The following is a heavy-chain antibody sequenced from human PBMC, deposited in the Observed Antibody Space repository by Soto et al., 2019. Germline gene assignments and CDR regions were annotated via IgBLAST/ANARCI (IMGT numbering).Heavy chain of an antibody. CDR2: ISADNGNT. V-gene: IGHV1-18*01. Sequence: ASVKVSCKASGYTFYSHSISWVRQAPGQGLEWMGRISADNGNTKYAQKFQGRVTITRDTSASTAYMELSSLRSEDTAVYYCARRRDGYNPLRYGMDGWGQGTTVTVSS. CDR1: GYTFYSHS. D-gene: IGHD5-12*01. CDR3: ARRRDGYNPLRYGMDG. J-gene: IGHJ6*02.